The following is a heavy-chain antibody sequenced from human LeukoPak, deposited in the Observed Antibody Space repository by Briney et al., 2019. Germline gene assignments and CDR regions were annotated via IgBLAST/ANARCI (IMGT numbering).Heavy chain of an antibody. J-gene: IGHJ4*02. CDR1: GYTFTSYA. CDR3: ASATDPTPDGSYHDY. D-gene: IGHD1-26*01. CDR2: INTNTGNP. Sequence: ASVKVYCKASGYTFTSYAMNWVRQAPGQGLEWMGWINTNTGNPTYAQGFTGRFVFSLDTSVSTAYLQISSLKAEDTAVYYCASATDPTPDGSYHDYWGQGTLVTVSS. V-gene: IGHV7-4-1*02.